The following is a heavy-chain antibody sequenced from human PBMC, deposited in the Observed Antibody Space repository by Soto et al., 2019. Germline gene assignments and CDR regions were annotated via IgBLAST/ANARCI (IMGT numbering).Heavy chain of an antibody. CDR2: IYYSGST. D-gene: IGHD2-8*02. Sequence: SETLSLTCTVSGGSISSYYWSWIRQPPGKGLEWIGCIYYSGSTYYNPSLKSRVTISVDTSKNQFSLKLTSVTAADTAVYYCARDKITGLFDYWGQGTLVTVSS. J-gene: IGHJ4*02. CDR3: ARDKITGLFDY. V-gene: IGHV4-59*12. CDR1: GGSISSYY.